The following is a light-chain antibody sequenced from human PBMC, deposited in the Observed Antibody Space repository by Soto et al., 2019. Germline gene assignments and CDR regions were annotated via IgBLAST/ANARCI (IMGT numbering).Light chain of an antibody. CDR1: SSNIGTNA. J-gene: IGLJ1*01. CDR3: GRWHSCMNCYV. Sequence: QSVLTQPPSASGTPGQRVTISCSGGSSNIGTNAVNWYQQLPGTAPKLLIYNNNQRPSGVPDRFSGSKSGTSASLAISGLQSEDEADYYFGRWHSCMNCYVFGIGPKVTVL. CDR2: NNN. V-gene: IGLV1-44*01.